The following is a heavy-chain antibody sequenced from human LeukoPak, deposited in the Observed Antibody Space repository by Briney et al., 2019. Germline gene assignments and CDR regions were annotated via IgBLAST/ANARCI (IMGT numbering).Heavy chain of an antibody. D-gene: IGHD3-3*01. Sequence: GGSLRLTCAAPGFTFANYAMSWVRQAPGKGLEGVSTLSHSGGDTYYADSVKGRFTTSRDNVKNTLYLQMNSLRVEDTAVYYCAAGGGWDPSFGVVTHIDAWGKGTTVVVS. V-gene: IGHV3-23*01. CDR3: AAGGGWDPSFGVVTHIDA. CDR2: LSHSGGDT. J-gene: IGHJ6*03. CDR1: GFTFANYA.